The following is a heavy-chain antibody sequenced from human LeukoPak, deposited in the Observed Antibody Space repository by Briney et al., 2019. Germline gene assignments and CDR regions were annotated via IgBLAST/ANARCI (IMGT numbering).Heavy chain of an antibody. CDR3: ARVGLFYDYVWGSYRPHHDAFDI. CDR2: ISSSSSTI. J-gene: IGHJ3*02. V-gene: IGHV3-48*02. D-gene: IGHD3-16*02. CDR1: GFTFSSYS. Sequence: GGSLRLSCAASGFTFSSYSMNWVRQAPGKGLEWVSYISSSSSTIYYADSVKGRFTISRDNAKNSLCLQMNSLRDEDTAVYHCARVGLFYDYVWGSYRPHHDAFDIWGQGTMVTVSS.